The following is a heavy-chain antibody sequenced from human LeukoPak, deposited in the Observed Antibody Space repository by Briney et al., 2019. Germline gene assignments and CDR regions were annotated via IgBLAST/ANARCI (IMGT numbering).Heavy chain of an antibody. CDR2: IFYNGFNK. V-gene: IGHV3-33*01. CDR3: ATHRASVFEGYMDV. D-gene: IGHD2-8*01. J-gene: IGHJ6*03. CDR1: GFTLGNHG. Sequence: PGGSLRLSCAASGFTLGNHGMHGVRQAPGKGLEWVAIIFYNGFNKYYADSVKGRFTISTDTSKNTLFLEMESLRTEDTAVYFCATHRASVFEGYMDVWGKGTTVTVSS.